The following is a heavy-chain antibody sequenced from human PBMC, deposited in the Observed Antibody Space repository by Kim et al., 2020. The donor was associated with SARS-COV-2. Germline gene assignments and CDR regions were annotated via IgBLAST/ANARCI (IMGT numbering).Heavy chain of an antibody. J-gene: IGHJ5*02. CDR2: VYYSGTT. CDR1: GGSINNSSYY. V-gene: IGHV4-39*02. CDR3: ARLRSGVGWFVP. D-gene: IGHD5-12*01. Sequence: SETLSHTCTVSGGSINNSSYYWGWIRQPPGKGLEWIGSVYYSGTTYYTPSLKSRVTISVDTSNNHFSLRLSSVTAADTAVYYCARLRSGVGWFVPWGQGT.